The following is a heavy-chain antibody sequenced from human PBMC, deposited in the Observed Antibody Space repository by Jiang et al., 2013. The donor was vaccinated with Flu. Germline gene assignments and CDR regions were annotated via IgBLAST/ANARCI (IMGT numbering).Heavy chain of an antibody. CDR2: IYRSGST. V-gene: IGHV4-38-2*01. D-gene: IGHD2-21*02. CDR3: ARGPCGGDCHSPIDY. J-gene: IGHJ4*02. Sequence: LLKPSETLSLTCAVSGYSISTDHYWGWIRQPPGKGLEWIGSIYRSGSTYYTPSLRRRVTISLDTSKNQFSLKLTSVTAADTAVYYCARGPCGGDCHSPIDYWGQGTLVTVSS. CDR1: GYSISTDHY.